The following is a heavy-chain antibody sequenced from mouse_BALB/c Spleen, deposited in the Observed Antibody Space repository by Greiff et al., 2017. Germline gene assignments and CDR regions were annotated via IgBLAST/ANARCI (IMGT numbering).Heavy chain of an antibody. D-gene: IGHD2-4*01. Sequence: EVHLVESGGGLVKPGGSLKLSCAASGFTFSDYYMYWVRQTPEKRLEWVATISDGGSYTYYPDSVKGRFTISRDNAKNNLYLQMSSLKSEDTAMYYCARTMITTGYAMDYWGQGTSVTVSS. CDR2: ISDGGSYT. CDR3: ARTMITTGYAMDY. J-gene: IGHJ4*01. V-gene: IGHV5-4*02. CDR1: GFTFSDYY.